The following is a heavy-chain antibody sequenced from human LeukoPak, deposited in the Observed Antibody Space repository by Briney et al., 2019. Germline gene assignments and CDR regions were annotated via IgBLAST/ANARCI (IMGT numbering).Heavy chain of an antibody. J-gene: IGHJ2*01. Sequence: ASVKVSCKASGYTFTSYDINWVRQATGQGLEWTGWMNPNSGNTGYAQKFQGRVTMTRNTSISTAYMELSSLRSEDTAVYYCARGGCYYDSSGYCRSYWYFDLWGRGTLVTVSS. D-gene: IGHD3-22*01. CDR2: MNPNSGNT. CDR1: GYTFTSYD. CDR3: ARGGCYYDSSGYCRSYWYFDL. V-gene: IGHV1-8*01.